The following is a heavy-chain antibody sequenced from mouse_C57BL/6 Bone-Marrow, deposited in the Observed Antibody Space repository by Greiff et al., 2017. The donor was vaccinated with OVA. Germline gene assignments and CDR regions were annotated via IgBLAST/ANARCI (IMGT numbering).Heavy chain of an antibody. Sequence: VQLQQPGAELVRPGTSVKMSCKASGYTFTNYWIGWAKQRPGQGLEWIGDIYPGGGYTNYNEKFKGKATLTADKSSRTAYMQFSSLTSEDSAIDYGAVYYSNYVDYWGQGTTLTFSS. J-gene: IGHJ2*01. D-gene: IGHD2-12*01. CDR3: AVYYSNYVDY. CDR1: GYTFTNYW. CDR2: IYPGGGYT. V-gene: IGHV1-63*01.